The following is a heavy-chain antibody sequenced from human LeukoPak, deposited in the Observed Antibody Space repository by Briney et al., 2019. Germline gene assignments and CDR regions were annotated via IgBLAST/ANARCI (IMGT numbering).Heavy chain of an antibody. CDR1: GYTFTSYY. Sequence: DSVKVSCKASGYTFTSYYMHWVRQAPGQGLEWMGIINPSGGSTSYAQKFQGRVTMTRDTSTSTVYMELSSLRSEDTAVYYCARGPISAEGSSWSLLDYWGQGTLVTVSS. D-gene: IGHD6-13*01. V-gene: IGHV1-46*01. J-gene: IGHJ4*02. CDR2: INPSGGST. CDR3: ARGPISAEGSSWSLLDY.